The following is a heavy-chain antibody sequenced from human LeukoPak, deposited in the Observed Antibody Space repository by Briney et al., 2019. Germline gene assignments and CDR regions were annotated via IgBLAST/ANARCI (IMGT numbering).Heavy chain of an antibody. Sequence: GGSLRLSCAASGFTFSSCGMHWVRQAPGKGLEWVAVISYDGSNKYYADSVKGRFTISRDNSKNTLYLQMNSLRAEDTAVYYCAKDYFAGSSGPFDYWGQGTLVTVSS. J-gene: IGHJ4*02. CDR2: ISYDGSNK. CDR3: AKDYFAGSSGPFDY. V-gene: IGHV3-30*18. CDR1: GFTFSSCG. D-gene: IGHD3-22*01.